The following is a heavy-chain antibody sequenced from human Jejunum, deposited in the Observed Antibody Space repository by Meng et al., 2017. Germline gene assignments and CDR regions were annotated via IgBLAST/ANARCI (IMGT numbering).Heavy chain of an antibody. CDR1: GGSVSSNNDG. Sequence: QMPLQESGPGLVRPSETLSLTSTVSGGSVSSNNDGLGWLRQPPGKGLEWIGYGRTNHNPSLKSRVTISVDTSKNQFFLTLNSVTAADTAIYYCARDNWGSLDYWGQGILVTVSS. CDR3: ARDNWGSLDY. D-gene: IGHD7-27*01. CDR2: GRT. V-gene: IGHV4-61*01. J-gene: IGHJ4*02.